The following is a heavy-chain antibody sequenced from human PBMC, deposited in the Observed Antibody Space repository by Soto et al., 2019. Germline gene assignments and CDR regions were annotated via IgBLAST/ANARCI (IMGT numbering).Heavy chain of an antibody. CDR3: ARSAPYGSGSSFDY. V-gene: IGHV4-59*08. CDR2: IYYSGST. D-gene: IGHD3-10*01. J-gene: IGHJ4*02. CDR1: GGSISSYY. Sequence: SETLSLTCTVSGGSISSYYWSWIRQPPGKGLEWIGYIYYSGSTNYNPSLKSRVTISVDTSKNQFSLKLSSVTAADTAVYYCARSAPYGSGSSFDYWGQGTLVTVSS.